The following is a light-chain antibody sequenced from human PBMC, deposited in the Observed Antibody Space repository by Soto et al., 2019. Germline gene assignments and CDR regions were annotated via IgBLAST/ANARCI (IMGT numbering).Light chain of an antibody. J-gene: IGLJ1*01. V-gene: IGLV2-23*01. CDR1: SSDFGSYNL. CDR2: EDS. Sequence: QSVLTQPASVSGSPGQSITISCTGTSSDFGSYNLVSWYQQHPGKAPKLMIYEDSKRPSGVSNRFSGSKSGNTASLTISGLQAEDDADYYCWSYAGSSTYVFGRGTKVTVL. CDR3: WSYAGSSTYV.